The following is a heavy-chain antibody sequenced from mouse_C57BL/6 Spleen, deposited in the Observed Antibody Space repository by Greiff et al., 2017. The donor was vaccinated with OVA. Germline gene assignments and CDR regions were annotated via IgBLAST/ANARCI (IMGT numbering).Heavy chain of an antibody. CDR2: IRNKANGYTT. CDR3: ARSHYSYYFDY. J-gene: IGHJ2*01. Sequence: EVQLVESGGGLVQPGGSLSLSCAASGFTFTDYYMSWVRQPPGKALEWLGFIRNKANGYTTEYSASVKGRFTISRDNSQSILYLQMNALRAEDSATYYCARSHYSYYFDYWGQGTTLTVSS. V-gene: IGHV7-3*01. D-gene: IGHD1-1*02. CDR1: GFTFTDYY.